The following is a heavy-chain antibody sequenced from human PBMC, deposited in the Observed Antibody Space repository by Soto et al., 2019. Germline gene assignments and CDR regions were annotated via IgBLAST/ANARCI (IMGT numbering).Heavy chain of an antibody. CDR3: AKDQYVVVTTNWFDP. D-gene: IGHD2-21*02. J-gene: IGHJ5*02. Sequence: EVQLLESGGGLVQPGGSLRLSCAASGFTFSSYAMSWVRQAPGKGLEWVSTIGGSGGSTYYADSVKGRFTISRDNSKNTLYLQMTSLRAEDTAVYYCAKDQYVVVTTNWFDPWGQGTLVTVSS. CDR2: IGGSGGST. CDR1: GFTFSSYA. V-gene: IGHV3-23*01.